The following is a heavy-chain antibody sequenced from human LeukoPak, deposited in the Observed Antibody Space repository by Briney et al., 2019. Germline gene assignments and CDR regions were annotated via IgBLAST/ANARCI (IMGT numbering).Heavy chain of an antibody. Sequence: SETLSLTCTVSGGSISSSSYYGAWIRQPPGKGLEWIGSIYYSGTTYYNPSLKSRVTISVDTSKNQFSLKLSSVTAADTAVYYCARGGEFEPWTREETAWFDPWGQGTLVTVSS. CDR1: GGSISSSSYY. D-gene: IGHD3-16*01. CDR2: IYYSGTT. CDR3: ARGGEFEPWTREETAWFDP. V-gene: IGHV4-39*07. J-gene: IGHJ5*02.